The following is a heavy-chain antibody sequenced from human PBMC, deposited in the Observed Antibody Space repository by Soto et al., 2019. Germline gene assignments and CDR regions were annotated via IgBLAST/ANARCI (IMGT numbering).Heavy chain of an antibody. V-gene: IGHV4-30-4*01. J-gene: IGHJ4*02. D-gene: IGHD5-12*01. Sequence: SETLSLTCTVSGGSISSGDYYWSWIRQPPGKGLEWIGYIYYSGSTYYNPSLKSRVTISVDRSKNQFSLKLSSVTAADTAVYYCARAAATICFDYWGQGTLVTVSS. CDR1: GGSISSGDYY. CDR2: IYYSGST. CDR3: ARAAATICFDY.